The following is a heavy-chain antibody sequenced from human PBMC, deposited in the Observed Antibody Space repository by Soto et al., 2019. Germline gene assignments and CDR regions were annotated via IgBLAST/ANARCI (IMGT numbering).Heavy chain of an antibody. V-gene: IGHV1-46*01. D-gene: IGHD6-13*01. J-gene: IGHJ6*02. CDR1: GYTFANFY. CDR2: INPGDGTT. Sequence: ASVKVSCKTAGYTFANFYLHWVRLAPGQGLEWMGLINPGDGTTKYAHKFQGRVTMTRDTSTSTVYMDVSSLRSEDTAVYYCATKGRWYVGYYYYGMDVWGQGTTVTVSS. CDR3: ATKGRWYVGYYYYGMDV.